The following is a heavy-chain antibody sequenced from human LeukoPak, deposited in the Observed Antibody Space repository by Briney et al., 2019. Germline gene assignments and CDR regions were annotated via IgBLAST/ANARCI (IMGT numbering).Heavy chain of an antibody. D-gene: IGHD2-15*01. V-gene: IGHV4-61*02. CDR2: IHTSGST. Sequence: PSQTLSLTCTVSGGSISSGSYYWSWIRQPAGKGLEWIGRIHTSGSTNYNPSLKSRVTISVDTSKNQFSLKLSSVTAADTAVYYCARAALGGGSCYFDYWGQGTLVTVSS. CDR1: GGSISSGSYY. CDR3: ARAALGGGSCYFDY. J-gene: IGHJ4*02.